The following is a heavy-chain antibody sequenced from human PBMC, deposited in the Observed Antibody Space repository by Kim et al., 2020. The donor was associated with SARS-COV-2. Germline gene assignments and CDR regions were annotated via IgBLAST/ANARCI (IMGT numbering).Heavy chain of an antibody. Sequence: KGRFTICRDNAKNSLYLQMNSLRAEDTALYYCAKDIGSLVCGGGGSGMDYWGQGTMVTVSS. J-gene: IGHJ4*02. CDR3: AKDIGSLVCGGGGSGMDY. D-gene: IGHD2-21*01. V-gene: IGHV3-9*01.